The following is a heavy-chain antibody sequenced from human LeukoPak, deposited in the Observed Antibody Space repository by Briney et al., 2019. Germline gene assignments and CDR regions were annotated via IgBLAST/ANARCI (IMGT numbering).Heavy chain of an antibody. D-gene: IGHD6-19*01. CDR1: GFTVSSNY. Sequence: GGSLRLSCAAPGFTVSSNYMSWVRQAPGKGLEWVSVIYSGGSTYYADSVKGRFTISRDNSKNTLYLQMNSLRAEDTAVYYCASFSSGWYHYYGMDVWGQGTTVTVSS. J-gene: IGHJ6*02. CDR3: ASFSSGWYHYYGMDV. V-gene: IGHV3-53*01. CDR2: IYSGGST.